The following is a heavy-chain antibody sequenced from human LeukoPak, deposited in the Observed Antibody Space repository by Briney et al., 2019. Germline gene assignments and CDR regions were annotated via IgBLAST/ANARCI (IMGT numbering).Heavy chain of an antibody. CDR2: VSFDGRNK. CDR1: GFSLSSYA. Sequence: GRSLRLSCEASGFSLSSYAFHWVRQAPGKGLEWVSFVSFDGRNKNYADSVKGRFTISRDNSKNTLYLQMNSVTYEDTAVYFCVRIVGHTTTDFWGQGTIVTVSS. J-gene: IGHJ4*02. D-gene: IGHD1-26*01. V-gene: IGHV3-30-3*01. CDR3: VRIVGHTTTDF.